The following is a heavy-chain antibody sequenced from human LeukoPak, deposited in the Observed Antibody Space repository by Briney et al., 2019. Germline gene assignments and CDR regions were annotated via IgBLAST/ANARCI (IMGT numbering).Heavy chain of an antibody. CDR2: INPSGGST. Sequence: ASVKVSCKASGYTFTSYYMHWVRQAPGQGLEWMGIINPSGGSTSYAQKFQGRVTMTRDTSISTAYMELSRLRSDDTAVYYCARAVLRFLEWLFPLGYWGQGTLVTVSS. D-gene: IGHD3-3*01. CDR1: GYTFTSYY. J-gene: IGHJ4*02. CDR3: ARAVLRFLEWLFPLGY. V-gene: IGHV1-46*01.